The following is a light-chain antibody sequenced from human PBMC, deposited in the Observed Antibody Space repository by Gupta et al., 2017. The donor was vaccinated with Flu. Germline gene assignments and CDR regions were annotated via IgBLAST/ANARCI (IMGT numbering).Light chain of an antibody. J-gene: IGLJ2*01. CDR3: GTWDNSLSVVV. V-gene: IGLV1-51*01. CDR1: SSNIGINH. CDR2: DND. Sequence: QSVLTQPPSVSAAPGQKVTISCSGSSSNIGINHVSWYQLLPGTAPKLLIYDNDKRPSGIPDRFSGSKSGTSATLDITGLQTGDEADYYCGTWDNSLSVVVFGGGTK.